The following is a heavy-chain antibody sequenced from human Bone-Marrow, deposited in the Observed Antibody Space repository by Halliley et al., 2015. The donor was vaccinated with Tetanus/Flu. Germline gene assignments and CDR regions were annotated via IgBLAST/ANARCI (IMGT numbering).Heavy chain of an antibody. CDR2: ISAYNGNT. J-gene: IGHJ4*02. CDR1: GYTFVSYD. D-gene: IGHD3-10*01. CDR3: ARRNFGEPLGPFFDF. Sequence: QVQLVQSGAEVRKPGASVKVSCKAYGYTFVSYDLTWVRQGPGQGLEWMGWISAYNGNTKYSEKFQDRATMTTEISTSTVYMELGSLSPDDTAVYYCARRNFGEPLGPFFDFWGQGTPVTVSP. V-gene: IGHV1-18*01.